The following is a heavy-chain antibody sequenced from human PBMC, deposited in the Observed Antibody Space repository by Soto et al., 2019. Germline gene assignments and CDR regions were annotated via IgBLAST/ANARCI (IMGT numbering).Heavy chain of an antibody. CDR1: GDSISNGYY. V-gene: IGHV4-59*01. CDR3: ARDPGPYDYGAYVEGYFDY. D-gene: IGHD4-17*01. CDR2: IYYSGST. J-gene: IGHJ4*02. Sequence: PSETLYLTWAVSGDSISNGYYWSWMRQPPGKGLEWIGYIYYSGSTIYNPSLKSRVTISVDTSKNQFSLKLSSVTAADTAVYYCARDPGPYDYGAYVEGYFDYWGQGTLVTVSS.